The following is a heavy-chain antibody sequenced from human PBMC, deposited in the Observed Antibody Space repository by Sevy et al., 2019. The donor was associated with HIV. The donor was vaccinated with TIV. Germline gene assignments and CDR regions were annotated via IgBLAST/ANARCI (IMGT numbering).Heavy chain of an antibody. CDR2: IGISSSYI. V-gene: IGHV3-21*01. CDR1: GFTFITYT. D-gene: IGHD3-22*01. J-gene: IGHJ3*02. Sequence: GGSLRLACAASGFTFITYTMNWVRRAPGKGLEWVSSIGISSSYIDYADSVKGRFTISRDNAKNSLYLQMNSLRAEDMAVYYCARANLDSSGSYDAFDIWGQGTMVTVSS. CDR3: ARANLDSSGSYDAFDI.